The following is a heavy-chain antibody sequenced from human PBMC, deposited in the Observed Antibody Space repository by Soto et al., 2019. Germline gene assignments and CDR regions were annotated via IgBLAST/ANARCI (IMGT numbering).Heavy chain of an antibody. CDR1: GGSISSYY. CDR3: ARGVRITMIPPTLGNFDL. J-gene: IGHJ2*01. D-gene: IGHD3-22*01. Sequence: QVQLQESGPGLVKPSETLSLTCTVSGGSISSYYWSWIRQPPGKGLEWIGYIYYSGSTNYNPPLKSRVTISVDTSKNQFSLKLSSVTAADTAVYYCARGVRITMIPPTLGNFDLWGRGTLVTVSS. CDR2: IYYSGST. V-gene: IGHV4-59*01.